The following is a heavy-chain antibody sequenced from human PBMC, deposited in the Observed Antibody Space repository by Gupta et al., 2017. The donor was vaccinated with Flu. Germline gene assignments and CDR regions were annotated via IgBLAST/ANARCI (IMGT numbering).Heavy chain of an antibody. CDR3: ARDSYCANGVCLVFSR. CDR1: GCLFTNYA. V-gene: IGHV7-4-1*02. J-gene: IGHJ4*02. D-gene: IGHD2-8*01. Sequence: QVQLVQSGSELKKPGASVRVSCKTSGCLFTNYAINWVRQAPGQGLEWMGLINTYTGNPTYAQCFTGRFVFSVDTSVSTAYLQISSLKAEDTALYFCARDSYCANGVCLVFSRWGQRTLVTVSS. CDR2: INTYTGNP.